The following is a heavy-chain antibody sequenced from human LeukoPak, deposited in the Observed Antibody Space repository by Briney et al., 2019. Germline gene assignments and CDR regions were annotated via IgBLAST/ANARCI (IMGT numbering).Heavy chain of an antibody. CDR1: GFTVSSYS. CDR2: IYSGGST. J-gene: IGHJ4*02. Sequence: GGSLTLSCTVSGFTVSSYSMSWVRQAPGQGLEWVSFIYSGGSTHYSDSVKGRFTISRHNSKITLYLQMNSLRAEDTAVYYCARRAGAYSHPYDYWGQGTLVTVSS. CDR3: ARRAGAYSHPYDY. V-gene: IGHV3-53*01. D-gene: IGHD4/OR15-4a*01.